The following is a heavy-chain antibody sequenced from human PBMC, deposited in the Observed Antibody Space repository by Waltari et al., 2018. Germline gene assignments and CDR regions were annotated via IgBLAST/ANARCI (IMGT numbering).Heavy chain of an antibody. J-gene: IGHJ3*02. Sequence: QVQLVESGGGVVQPGGSLRLSCAASGITFSSYVMHWVRQAPRKGLEWVASIRYDGINKYYADSVKGRFTISRDNSKNTLSLQMNSLRAEDTAMYYCAKTLFRNMVPTGTFDIWGQGTMVTVSS. V-gene: IGHV3-30*02. CDR3: AKTLFRNMVPTGTFDI. CDR1: GITFSSYV. CDR2: IRYDGINK. D-gene: IGHD5-12*01.